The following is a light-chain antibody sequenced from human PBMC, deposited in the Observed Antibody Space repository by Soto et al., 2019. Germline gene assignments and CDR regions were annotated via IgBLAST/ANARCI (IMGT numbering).Light chain of an antibody. V-gene: IGKV3-15*01. J-gene: IGKJ1*01. CDR1: QSIYSN. CDR3: HQYNNWPRT. Sequence: EIVMTQSPATLSVSPGERATLSCRASQSIYSNLAWYQQKPGQAPRLLIYGASTRATGIPARFSGSGSGTEFTLTISSLQSEDFAVYYCHQYNNWPRTFGQGTKVEIK. CDR2: GAS.